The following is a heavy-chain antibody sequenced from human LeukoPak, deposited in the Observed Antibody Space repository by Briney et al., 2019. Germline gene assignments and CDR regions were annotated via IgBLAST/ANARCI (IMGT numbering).Heavy chain of an antibody. CDR3: ARDPGSCGGDCYSMYYFDY. J-gene: IGHJ4*02. V-gene: IGHV3-30*04. D-gene: IGHD2-21*02. CDR1: GFTFSSYE. Sequence: GGSLRLSCAASGFTFSSYEMNWVRQAPGKGLEWVAVISYDGSNKYYADSVKGRFTISRDNSKNTLYLQMNSLRAEDTAVYYCARDPGSCGGDCYSMYYFDYWGQGTLVTVSS. CDR2: ISYDGSNK.